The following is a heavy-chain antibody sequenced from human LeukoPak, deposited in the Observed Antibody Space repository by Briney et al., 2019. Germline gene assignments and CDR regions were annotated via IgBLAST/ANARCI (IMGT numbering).Heavy chain of an antibody. CDR3: ARGTPLRFLEWYLDY. D-gene: IGHD3-3*01. J-gene: IGHJ4*02. V-gene: IGHV1-2*02. CDR2: INPNSGGT. Sequence: ASVKVSCKASGYTFTGYYMHWVRQAPGQGLEWMGWINPNSGGTNYAQKFQGRVTMTRDTSISTAYMELSRLRSDDTVVYYCARGTPLRFLEWYLDYWGQGTLVTVSS. CDR1: GYTFTGYY.